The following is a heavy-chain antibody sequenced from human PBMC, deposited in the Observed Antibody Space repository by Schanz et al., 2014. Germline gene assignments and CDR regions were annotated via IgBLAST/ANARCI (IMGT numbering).Heavy chain of an antibody. J-gene: IGHJ3*02. CDR1: GFTFNFYG. D-gene: IGHD2-8*01. V-gene: IGHV3-30*18. Sequence: QAQVVESGGGVVQPGRSLTLSCAASGFTFNFYGIHWVRQAPGKGLEWVTVISYDGSNKYYADSVKGRFTISRDNSKNTVYLQMNSLRSEDTALYYCAKLGQDTNGSFDIWGQGTRVTVSS. CDR2: ISYDGSNK. CDR3: AKLGQDTNGSFDI.